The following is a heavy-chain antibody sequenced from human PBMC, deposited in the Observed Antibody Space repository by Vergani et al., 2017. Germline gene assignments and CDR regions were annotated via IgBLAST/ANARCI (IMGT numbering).Heavy chain of an antibody. J-gene: IGHJ5*02. D-gene: IGHD2-2*02. Sequence: QVQLQQWGAGLLKPSETRSLTCAVYGGSFSGYYWSWIRQPPGKGLEWIGEINHSGSTTYNPALKSGVTISIDTSRNQFSLKLSSVTAADTAVYYCARVPYCSSTSCYRGWFDPGGQGTLVTVSS. CDR1: GGSFSGYY. CDR2: INHSGST. CDR3: ARVPYCSSTSCYRGWFDP. V-gene: IGHV4-34*01.